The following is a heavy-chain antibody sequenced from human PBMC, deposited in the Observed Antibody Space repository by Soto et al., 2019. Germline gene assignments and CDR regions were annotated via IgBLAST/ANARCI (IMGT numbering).Heavy chain of an antibody. D-gene: IGHD3-22*01. Sequence: PSETLSLTCTVSGGSISSSSYYWGWTRQPPGKGLEWIGSIYYSGSTYYNPSLKSRVTISVDTSKNQFSLKLSSVTAADTAVYYCARQFPYYYDSSGRPGGMDVWGQGTTVTVSS. CDR3: ARQFPYYYDSSGRPGGMDV. CDR2: IYYSGST. V-gene: IGHV4-39*01. CDR1: GGSISSSSYY. J-gene: IGHJ6*02.